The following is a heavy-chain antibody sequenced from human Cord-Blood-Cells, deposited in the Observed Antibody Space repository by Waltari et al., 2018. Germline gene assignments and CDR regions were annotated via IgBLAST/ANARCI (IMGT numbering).Heavy chain of an antibody. CDR3: ASPSY. CDR1: GFTFSSYA. Sequence: QVQLVESGGGVVQPGRSLRLSCAASGFTFSSYAMHWVRQAPGKGLEWVAVISYDGSNKYYADSVKGRFTISRDNSKNTLYLQMNSLRAEDTAVYYCASPSYWGQGTLVTVSS. V-gene: IGHV3-30-3*01. CDR2: ISYDGSNK. J-gene: IGHJ4*02.